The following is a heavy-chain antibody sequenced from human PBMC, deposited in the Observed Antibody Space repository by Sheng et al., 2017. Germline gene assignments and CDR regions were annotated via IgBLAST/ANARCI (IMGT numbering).Heavy chain of an antibody. D-gene: IGHD7-27*01. CDR2: INKDGSEK. Sequence: EVQLVESGGGLVKPRGSLRLSCEASGFTFSIYPMSWVRQAPGKGLEWVANINKDGSEKYYVDSVKGRFSFSRDNARNSLYLQMNNLRAEDTAVYYCARENWAIDYWGQGTLVTVSS. V-gene: IGHV3-7*01. CDR3: ARENWAIDY. J-gene: IGHJ4*02. CDR1: GFTFSIYP.